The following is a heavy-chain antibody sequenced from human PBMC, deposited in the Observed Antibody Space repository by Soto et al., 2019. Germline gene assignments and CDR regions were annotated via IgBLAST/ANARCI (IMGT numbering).Heavy chain of an antibody. J-gene: IGHJ4*02. CDR2: VRRETYGGTT. CDR3: TRGDAGDY. Sequence: EVQLVESGGGLVQPGRSLRLSCSASGFTFGDYAVSWFRQAPGKGLEWVGFVRRETYGGTTEYAASVKGRLTVSRDDSKSIAYLQMNSLKIEDTAMYYCTRGDAGDYWGQGTLVTVSS. V-gene: IGHV3-49*03. CDR1: GFTFGDYA.